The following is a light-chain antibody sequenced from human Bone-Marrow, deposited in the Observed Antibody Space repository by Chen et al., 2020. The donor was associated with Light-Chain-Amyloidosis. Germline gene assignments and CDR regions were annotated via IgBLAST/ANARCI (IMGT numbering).Light chain of an antibody. CDR3: SSYTITNTLV. V-gene: IGLV2-14*01. CDR1: SSDVGGDNH. J-gene: IGLJ1*01. CDR2: EVT. Sequence: QSALTQPASVSGSPGQSIPIPCTGTSSDVGGDNHVAWYQPHPDKAPKLMIYEVTNRPSWVPDRFSGSKSDNTASLTSSGLQTEDEADYFCSSYTITNTLVFGSGTRVTVL.